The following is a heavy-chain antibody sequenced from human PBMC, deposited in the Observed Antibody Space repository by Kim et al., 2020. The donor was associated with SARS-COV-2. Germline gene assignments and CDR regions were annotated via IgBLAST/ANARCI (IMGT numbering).Heavy chain of an antibody. V-gene: IGHV3-74*01. CDR3: ARGSYYGILTGDHSRGFFDF. Sequence: GRFTISRDNAKNTLFLQMNSLRDEDTAVYYCARGSYYGILTGDHSRGFFDFWGQGKLVTVSS. D-gene: IGHD3-9*01. J-gene: IGHJ4*02.